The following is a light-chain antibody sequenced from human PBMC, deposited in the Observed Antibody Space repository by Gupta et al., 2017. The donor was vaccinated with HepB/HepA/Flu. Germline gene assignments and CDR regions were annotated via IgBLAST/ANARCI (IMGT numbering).Light chain of an antibody. CDR2: GAS. V-gene: IGKV3-20*01. CDR3: QQYGSSPWT. J-gene: IGKJ1*01. CDR1: QSVSSSY. Sequence: EIALPQSPGTLSLSRGERATLSCRASQSVSSSYLAWYQQKPGQAPRHLIYGASSRATGIPDRFSGSGSGTDFTLTISRLEPEDFAVYYCQQYGSSPWTFGQGTKVEIK.